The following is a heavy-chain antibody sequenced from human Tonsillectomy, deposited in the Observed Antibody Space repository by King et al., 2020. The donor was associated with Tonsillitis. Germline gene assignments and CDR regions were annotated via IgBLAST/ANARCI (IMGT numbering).Heavy chain of an antibody. CDR1: GFTFSRYW. D-gene: IGHD1-20*01. V-gene: IGHV3-74*01. CDR3: AREAREYNWNYYYYYYMDV. J-gene: IGHJ6*03. Sequence: VQLVESGGGLVQPGGSLRLSCAASGFTFSRYWMHWVRQAPGKGLVWVSRINIDGSSTSYADSVKGRFTISRDNAKNTLYLQMNSLRAEDTAVYYCAREAREYNWNYYYYYYMDVWGKGTTVTVSS. CDR2: INIDGSST.